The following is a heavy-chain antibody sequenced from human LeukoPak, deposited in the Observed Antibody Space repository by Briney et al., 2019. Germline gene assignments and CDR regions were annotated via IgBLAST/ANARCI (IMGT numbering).Heavy chain of an antibody. Sequence: AAVKVSCKAYGYSFTDYDMRGVREARGRGGEWMGRINPNSGGTNYAQNFQGRVTMTRDTSISTAYMELSRLRSDDTAVYYCARDKEATRGFDYWGQGTLVTVSS. V-gene: IGHV1-2*06. J-gene: IGHJ4*02. CDR3: ARDKEATRGFDY. D-gene: IGHD1-26*01. CDR1: GYSFTDYD. CDR2: INPNSGGT.